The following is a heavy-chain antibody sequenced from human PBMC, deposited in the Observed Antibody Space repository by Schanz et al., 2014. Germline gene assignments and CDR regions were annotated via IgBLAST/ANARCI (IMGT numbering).Heavy chain of an antibody. V-gene: IGHV1-8*02. CDR2: MNSKTGNT. CDR1: GYTFTSYY. CDR3: TKGRTFGR. D-gene: IGHD3-16*01. J-gene: IGHJ4*02. Sequence: QVQLVQSGAEVKKPGASVKVSCKASGYTFTSYYMHWVRQATGQGLEWMGWMNSKTGNTGYAQRFLGRVTMTRNTSITTAYLELSSLRSGDTAVYYCTKGRTFGRWGEGTLVKVSS.